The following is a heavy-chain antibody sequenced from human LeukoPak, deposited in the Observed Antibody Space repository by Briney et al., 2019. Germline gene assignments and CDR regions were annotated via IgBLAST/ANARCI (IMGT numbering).Heavy chain of an antibody. Sequence: GGSLRLSCAASRFTFSSYGMHWVRQAPGKGLEWVAVISSDESNKFHVDSVKGRFTISRDNAKNTLYLQMNSLRAEDTAVYYCARWRRANSRALQYWGQGTLVTVSS. CDR2: ISSDESNK. D-gene: IGHD6-13*01. CDR3: ARWRRANSRALQY. V-gene: IGHV3-30*03. CDR1: RFTFSSYG. J-gene: IGHJ4*02.